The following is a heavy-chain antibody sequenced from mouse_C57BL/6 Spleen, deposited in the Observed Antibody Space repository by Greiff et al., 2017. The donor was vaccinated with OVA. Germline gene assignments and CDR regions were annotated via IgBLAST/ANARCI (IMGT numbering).Heavy chain of an antibody. V-gene: IGHV5-9-1*02. Sequence: EVQGVESGEGLVKPGGSLKLSCAASGFTFSSYAMSWVRQTPEKRLEWVAYISSGGDYIYYADTVKGRFTISRDNARNTLYLQMSSLKSEDTAMYYCTRDCTTVVATGAMDYWGQGTSVTVSS. D-gene: IGHD1-1*01. CDR3: TRDCTTVVATGAMDY. CDR1: GFTFSSYA. J-gene: IGHJ4*01. CDR2: ISSGGDYI.